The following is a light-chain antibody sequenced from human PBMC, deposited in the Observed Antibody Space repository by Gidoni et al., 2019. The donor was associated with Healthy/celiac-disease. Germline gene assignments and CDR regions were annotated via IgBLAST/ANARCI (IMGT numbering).Light chain of an antibody. Sequence: EIVLTLSPGTLSLSPGERATLSCRASQSVSSSDLAWYHHKPGQAPRLLIYGASSRATGIPDRFSGSGSVTDVTLTISRLEPEDFAVYYCQQYGSSPTTFGGGTKVEIK. CDR2: GAS. V-gene: IGKV3-20*01. CDR1: QSVSSSD. J-gene: IGKJ4*01. CDR3: QQYGSSPTT.